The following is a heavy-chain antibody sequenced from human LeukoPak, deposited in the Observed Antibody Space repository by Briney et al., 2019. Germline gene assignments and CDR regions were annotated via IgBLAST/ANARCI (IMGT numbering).Heavy chain of an antibody. CDR1: GGSFSGYY. D-gene: IGHD6-25*01. V-gene: IGHV4-34*01. CDR2: INHSGST. Sequence: SETLSLTCAVYGGSFSGYYWTWIRQPPGKGLEWIGEINHSGSTNHNPSVKSRVTISVDTSKNQFSLKLSSVTAADTAVYYCARARGAEAIDSWGQGTLVTVSS. J-gene: IGHJ4*02. CDR3: ARARGAEAIDS.